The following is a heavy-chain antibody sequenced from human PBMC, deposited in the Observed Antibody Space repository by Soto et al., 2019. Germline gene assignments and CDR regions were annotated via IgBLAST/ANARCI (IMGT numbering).Heavy chain of an antibody. Sequence: EVQLVESGGGMVQSGGSLRLSCAASGFTLSSYSMHWVRQAPGKGLEWVSYISGSGGTIYYADSVKGRFTISRDNAKNSLSVQMNSLRDEDTAVYFCARETGLRSSGWSYYFDFWGQGPRVTVSS. CDR2: ISGSGGTI. CDR3: ARETGLRSSGWSYYFDF. CDR1: GFTLSSYS. D-gene: IGHD6-19*01. J-gene: IGHJ4*02. V-gene: IGHV3-48*02.